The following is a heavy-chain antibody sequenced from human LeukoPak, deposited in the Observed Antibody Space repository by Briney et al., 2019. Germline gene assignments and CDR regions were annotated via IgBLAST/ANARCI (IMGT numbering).Heavy chain of an antibody. J-gene: IGHJ4*02. V-gene: IGHV3-21*01. CDR3: ARVSGRSNYYDRSGYYDH. D-gene: IGHD3-22*01. Sequence: GGSLRLSCAASGFTFSSYTMDWVRQAPGKGLEWVSSISSGSLKIYYGESVKGRITISRDNAKNSLYLQMNSLRAEDTAVYSCARVSGRSNYYDRSGYYDHWGQGTLVTVSS. CDR1: GFTFSSYT. CDR2: ISSGSLKI.